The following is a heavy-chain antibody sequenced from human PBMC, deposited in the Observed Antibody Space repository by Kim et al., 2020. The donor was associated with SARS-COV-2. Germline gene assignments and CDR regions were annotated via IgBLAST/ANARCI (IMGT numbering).Heavy chain of an antibody. Sequence: KSRVTISVDTSKNQFSLKLSSVTAADTAVYYCARIRLNLVVVVAAGLIDYWGQGTLVTVSS. CDR3: ARIRLNLVVVVAAGLIDY. D-gene: IGHD2-15*01. J-gene: IGHJ4*02. V-gene: IGHV4-39*01.